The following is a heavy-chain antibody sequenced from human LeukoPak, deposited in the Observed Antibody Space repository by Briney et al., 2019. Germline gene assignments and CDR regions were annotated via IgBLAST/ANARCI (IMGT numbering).Heavy chain of an antibody. J-gene: IGHJ3*01. CDR1: GFTFNDAW. V-gene: IGHV3-15*01. CDR2: IRSYTSGGTA. D-gene: IGHD1-26*01. CDR3: TSGEMSAFDF. Sequence: GGSLRLSCAGSGTSGTSGFTFNDAWMNWVRQAPGKGLEWLGRIRSYTSGGTANYAAPVRGRFIISRDDSKKTVYLQMSRLRTEDTAMYYCTSGEMSAFDFWGQGTMVTVSS.